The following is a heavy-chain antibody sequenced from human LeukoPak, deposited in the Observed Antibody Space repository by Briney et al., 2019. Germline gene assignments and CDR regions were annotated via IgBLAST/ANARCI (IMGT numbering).Heavy chain of an antibody. CDR1: GGSISSGGYS. J-gene: IGHJ4*02. V-gene: IGHV4-30-2*01. D-gene: IGHD1-26*01. Sequence: SETLSLTCAVSGGSISSGGYSWSWIRQPPGKGLEWIGYIYHSGSTYYNPSLKSRVTISVDRSKNQFSLELSSVTAADTAVYYCARGPRGSYHDYWGQGTLVTVSS. CDR2: IYHSGST. CDR3: ARGPRGSYHDY.